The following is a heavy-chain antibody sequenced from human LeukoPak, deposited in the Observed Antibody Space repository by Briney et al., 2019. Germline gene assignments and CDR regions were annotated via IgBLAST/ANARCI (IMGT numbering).Heavy chain of an antibody. CDR3: ARGRADYDSSGYYLYYFDY. J-gene: IGHJ4*02. D-gene: IGHD3-22*01. CDR1: GGSFSGYY. CDR2: INHSGST. V-gene: IGHV4-34*01. Sequence: SETLSLTCAVYGGSFSGYYWSWIRQPPGKGLEWIGEINHSGSTNYNPSLKSRVTISVDTSKNQFSLKLSSVTAADTAVYYRARGRADYDSSGYYLYYFDYWGQGTLVTVSS.